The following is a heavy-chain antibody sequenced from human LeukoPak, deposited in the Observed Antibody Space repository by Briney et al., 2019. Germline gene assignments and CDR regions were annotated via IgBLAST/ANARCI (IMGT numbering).Heavy chain of an antibody. V-gene: IGHV3-23*01. Sequence: PGGSLRLSCAASGFTFSSYAMSWVRQAPGKGLEWVSAISGSGGSTYYADSVKGRFTISRDNSKNTLYLQMNSLRDEDTAVYYCARDRVADREGFFDCWGQGTLVTVSS. D-gene: IGHD6-19*01. CDR1: GFTFSSYA. J-gene: IGHJ4*02. CDR3: ARDRVADREGFFDC. CDR2: ISGSGGST.